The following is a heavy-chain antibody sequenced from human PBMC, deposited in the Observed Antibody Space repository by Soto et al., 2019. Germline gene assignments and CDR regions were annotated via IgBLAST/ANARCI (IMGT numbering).Heavy chain of an antibody. CDR3: DKDNLAGVTAGTGNGMGV. J-gene: IGHJ6*02. D-gene: IGHD2-21*02. V-gene: IGHV3-30*18. CDR2: ISYDGQNR. CDR1: GFAFNGYG. Sequence: QGQLVESGGGVVQPATSLRLSCGASGFAFNGYGMHWVHQAPGKGLEWVATISYDGQNRYYADSMRGRITISRDNSKKRVVLEMDGLRAEDTGVYYCDKDNLAGVTAGTGNGMGVWGRGTPVTVSS.